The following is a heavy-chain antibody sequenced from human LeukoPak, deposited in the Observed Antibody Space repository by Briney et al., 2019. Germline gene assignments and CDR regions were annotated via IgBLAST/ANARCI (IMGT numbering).Heavy chain of an antibody. D-gene: IGHD1-1*01. CDR2: ISSSSSYI. J-gene: IGHJ4*02. CDR3: ARDKVGTTGTTSWGSWSYPSLYYFDY. V-gene: IGHV3-21*01. Sequence: GGSLRLSCAASGFTFSSYSMNWVRQAPGKGLEWVSSISSSSSYIYYADSVKGRFTISRDNAKNSLYLQMNSLRAEDTAVYYCARDKVGTTGTTSWGSWSYPSLYYFDYWGQGTLVTFSS. CDR1: GFTFSSYS.